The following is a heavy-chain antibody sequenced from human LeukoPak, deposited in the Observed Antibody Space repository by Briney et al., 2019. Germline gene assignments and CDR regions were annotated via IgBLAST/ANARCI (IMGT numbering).Heavy chain of an antibody. CDR1: GFTFSSYA. V-gene: IGHV3-30-3*01. Sequence: GGSLRLSCAASGFTFSSYAMHWVRQAPGKGLEWVAVISYDGSNKYYADSVKGRFTISRDNSKNTLYLQMNSLRAEDTAVYYCARDQALGNWPSSYYFDYWGQGTLVTVSS. J-gene: IGHJ4*02. CDR2: ISYDGSNK. CDR3: ARDQALGNWPSSYYFDY. D-gene: IGHD1-20*01.